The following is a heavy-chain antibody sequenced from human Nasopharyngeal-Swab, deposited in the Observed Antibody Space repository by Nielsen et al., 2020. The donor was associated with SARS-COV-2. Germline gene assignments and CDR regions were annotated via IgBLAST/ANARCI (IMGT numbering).Heavy chain of an antibody. CDR2: ISYDGSNK. Sequence: GESLKISCAASGFTFSSYAMHWVRQAPGKGLEWVAVISYDGSNKYYADSVKGRFTISRDNSKNTLYLQMNSLRAEDTAAYYCAREVDSSGLVDYWGQGTLVTVSS. V-gene: IGHV3-30-3*01. CDR1: GFTFSSYA. CDR3: AREVDSSGLVDY. J-gene: IGHJ4*02. D-gene: IGHD6-19*01.